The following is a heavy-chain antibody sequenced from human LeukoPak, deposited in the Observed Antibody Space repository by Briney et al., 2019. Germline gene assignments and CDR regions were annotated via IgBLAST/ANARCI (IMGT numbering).Heavy chain of an antibody. Sequence: SETLSLTCTVSGGSISSYYWSWIRQPAGKGLEWIGRIYTSGSTNYNPSLKSRVTMSVDTSKNQFSLKLSSVTAADTAVYYCARARNDFWSGLSHPAAFDYWGQGTLVTVSS. J-gene: IGHJ4*02. CDR3: ARARNDFWSGLSHPAAFDY. V-gene: IGHV4-4*07. CDR1: GGSISSYY. CDR2: IYTSGST. D-gene: IGHD3-3*01.